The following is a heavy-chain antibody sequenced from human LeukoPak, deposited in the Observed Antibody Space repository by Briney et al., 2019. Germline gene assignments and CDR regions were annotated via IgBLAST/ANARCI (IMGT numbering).Heavy chain of an antibody. D-gene: IGHD3-10*01. CDR3: AKVRDYGSGSLDY. J-gene: IGHJ4*02. V-gene: IGHV3-9*01. Sequence: GGSLRLSCAASGFTFDGYAMHWVRQAPGKGLEWVSGISWNSGSIGYADSVKGRFTISRVNAKNSLYLQMNSLRAEDTALYYCAKVRDYGSGSLDYWGQGTLVTVSS. CDR1: GFTFDGYA. CDR2: ISWNSGSI.